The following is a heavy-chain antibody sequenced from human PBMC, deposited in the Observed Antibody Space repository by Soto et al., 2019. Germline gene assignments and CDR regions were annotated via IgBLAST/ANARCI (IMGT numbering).Heavy chain of an antibody. CDR2: ISYEESNK. CDR3: ARDRDYGDYGDAFDI. V-gene: IGHV3-30-3*01. D-gene: IGHD4-17*01. Sequence: GGTLRRSCAASGFTFSSYAMHWVRQAPGKGLERGAVISYEESNKYYADCVKGRFTISRDNSKNTLYLQMNSLRAEDTAVYYCARDRDYGDYGDAFDIWGQGTMVTVSS. J-gene: IGHJ3*02. CDR1: GFTFSSYA.